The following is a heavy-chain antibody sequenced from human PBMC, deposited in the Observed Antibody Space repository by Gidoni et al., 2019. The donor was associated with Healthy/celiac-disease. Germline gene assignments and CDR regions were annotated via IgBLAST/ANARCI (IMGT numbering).Heavy chain of an antibody. V-gene: IGHV3-43*02. Sequence: EVQLVESGGGVVQPGGSLRLSCAASGFTFVAYAMHWVRQAPGKGLEWVSLISGDGGSTYYADSVKGRFTISRENSKNSLYLQMNSLRTEDTALYYCAKDAIRGGYCSGGSCYSDAFDIWGQGTMVTVSS. CDR1: GFTFVAYA. D-gene: IGHD2-15*01. J-gene: IGHJ3*02. CDR2: ISGDGGST. CDR3: AKDAIRGGYCSGGSCYSDAFDI.